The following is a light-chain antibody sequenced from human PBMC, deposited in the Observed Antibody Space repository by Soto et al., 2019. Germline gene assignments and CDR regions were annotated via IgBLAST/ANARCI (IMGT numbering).Light chain of an antibody. CDR3: QQYNKWPPRT. V-gene: IGKV3-15*01. Sequence: DIVMTQSPATLSVSPGERVTLSCRASQSVSSNLAWYQQRPGQAPRLLIYGASNRATGIPARFSGSGSGTEFTLTINSLQSEDFAVYYCQQYNKWPPRTFGQGTKVDIK. CDR2: GAS. CDR1: QSVSSN. J-gene: IGKJ1*01.